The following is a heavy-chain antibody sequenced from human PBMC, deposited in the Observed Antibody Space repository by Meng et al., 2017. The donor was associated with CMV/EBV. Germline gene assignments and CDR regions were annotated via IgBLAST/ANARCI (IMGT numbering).Heavy chain of an antibody. V-gene: IGHV1-69*12. CDR2: IIPIFGTA. Sequence: QVQLVQSGAEVXXXXXXVKXSCKASGGTFSSYAIYWVRQAPGQGLEWMGGIIPIFGTANYAQKFQGRVTITADESTSTAYMELSSLRSEDTAVYYCARGGDGYKPARWGQGTLVTVSS. CDR3: ARGGDGYKPAR. CDR1: GGTFSSYA. D-gene: IGHD5-24*01. J-gene: IGHJ4*02.